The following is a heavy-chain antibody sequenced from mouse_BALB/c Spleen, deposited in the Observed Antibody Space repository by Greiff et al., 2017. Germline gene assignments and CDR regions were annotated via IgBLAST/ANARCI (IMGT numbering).Heavy chain of an antibody. CDR1: GFTFSSYG. V-gene: IGHV5-6-3*01. J-gene: IGHJ3*01. CDR2: INSNGGST. Sequence: EVKLVESGGGLVQPGGSLKLSCAASGFTFSSYGMSWVRQTPDKRLELVATINSNGGSTYYPDIVKGRFTISRDNAKNTLYLQMSSLKSEDTAMYYCARGGSSPSWFAYWGQGTLVTVSA. D-gene: IGHD1-1*01. CDR3: ARGGSSPSWFAY.